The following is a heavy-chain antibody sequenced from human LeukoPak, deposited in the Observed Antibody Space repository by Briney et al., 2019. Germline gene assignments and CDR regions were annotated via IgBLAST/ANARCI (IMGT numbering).Heavy chain of an antibody. V-gene: IGHV4-31*03. CDR1: GGSISSGGYY. J-gene: IGHJ6*02. Sequence: PSESLSLTCTVSGGSISSGGYYWSWIRQQPGKGLEWIGYIYYSGSTYYNPSLKSRVTISVDTSKNQFSLKLSSVTAADTAVYYCARDKEVRGVSYYYYYGMDVWGQGTTVTVSS. CDR3: ARDKEVRGVSYYYYYGMDV. D-gene: IGHD3-10*01. CDR2: IYYSGST.